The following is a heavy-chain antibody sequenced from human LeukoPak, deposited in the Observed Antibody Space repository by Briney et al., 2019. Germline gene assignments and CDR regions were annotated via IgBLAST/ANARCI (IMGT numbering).Heavy chain of an antibody. CDR2: ISWNSGSI. V-gene: IGHV3-9*03. CDR3: AKGGGGTNYYYMDV. CDR1: GFTFDDYA. D-gene: IGHD1-1*01. Sequence: PGGSLRLFCAASGFTFDDYAMHWVRQAPGKGLEGVSGISWNSGSIGYADSVKGRFTISRDNAKNSLYLQMNSLRAEDMALYYCAKGGGGTNYYYMDVWGKGTTVTVSS. J-gene: IGHJ6*03.